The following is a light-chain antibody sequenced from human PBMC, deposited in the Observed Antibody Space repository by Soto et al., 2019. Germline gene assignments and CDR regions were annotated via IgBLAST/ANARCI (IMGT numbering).Light chain of an antibody. CDR3: RSYTSSSSPYV. V-gene: IGLV2-14*01. J-gene: IGLJ1*01. Sequence: QSALTQPASVSGSPGQSITISCTGTSSDVGGYNYVSWYQQHPGKAPKLMIYDVSNRPSGVSNRFSGSKSGNTASLTISGLQAEDEADYYSRSYTSSSSPYVSVTGSKVTDL. CDR1: SSDVGGYNY. CDR2: DVS.